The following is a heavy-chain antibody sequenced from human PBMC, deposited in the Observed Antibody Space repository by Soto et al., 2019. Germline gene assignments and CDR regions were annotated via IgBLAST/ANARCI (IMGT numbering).Heavy chain of an antibody. CDR3: TGAYYYDSSGYAFDI. V-gene: IGHV3-73*01. CDR2: IRSKANSYAT. D-gene: IGHD3-22*01. Sequence: PGGSLRLSCAASGFTFSGSAMHWVRQASGKGLEWVGRIRSKANSYATAYAASVKGRFTISRDDSKNTAYLQMNSLKTEDTAVYYCTGAYYYDSSGYAFDIWGQGTMVTVSS. CDR1: GFTFSGSA. J-gene: IGHJ3*02.